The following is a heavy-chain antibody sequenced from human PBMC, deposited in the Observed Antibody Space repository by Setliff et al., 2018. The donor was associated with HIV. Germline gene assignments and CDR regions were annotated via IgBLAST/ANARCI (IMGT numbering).Heavy chain of an antibody. CDR1: GASIGSSGDY. CDR2: IAT. CDR3: GRHRPFTAFVV. V-gene: IGHV4-39*01. Sequence: SETLSLTCTVSGASIGSSGDYWGWIRQPPGKGLEWVGSIATHFKSSLEGRVTISLDASKNQISVKFSSVTASDTAIYYCGRHRPFTAFVVWGQGTMVT. J-gene: IGHJ3*01.